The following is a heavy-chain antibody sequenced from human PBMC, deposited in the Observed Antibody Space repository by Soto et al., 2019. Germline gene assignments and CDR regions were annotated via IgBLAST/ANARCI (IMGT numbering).Heavy chain of an antibody. CDR1: GASISSTNW. CDR3: AREGQELRD. D-gene: IGHD6-13*01. CDR2: IFHDGRT. V-gene: IGHV4-4*02. J-gene: IGHJ4*01. Sequence: QVQLQESGPGLMKPSGTLSLRYAVSGASISSTNWWSWVRQFPGKGLEWIGEIFHDGRTNYNPSLKSRVTISVDKSKNHFSLELTSVTAADTAIYYCAREGQELRDWGHGTLVTVSS.